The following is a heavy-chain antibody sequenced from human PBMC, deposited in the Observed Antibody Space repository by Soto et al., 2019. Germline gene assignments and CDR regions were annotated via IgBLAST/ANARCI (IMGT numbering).Heavy chain of an antibody. D-gene: IGHD2-15*01. CDR1: GFSLSTSGVG. J-gene: IGHJ4*02. V-gene: IGHV2-5*02. CDR2: IYWDDDK. Sequence: GSGPTLVNPTQTLTLTCTFSGFSLSTSGVGVGWIRQPPGKALEWLALIYWDDDKRYSPSLKSRLTVTKDTSKNQVVLTMTNMDPVDTATYYCAHWTYCSGGSCYSVLNYWGQGTLVTVSS. CDR3: AHWTYCSGGSCYSVLNY.